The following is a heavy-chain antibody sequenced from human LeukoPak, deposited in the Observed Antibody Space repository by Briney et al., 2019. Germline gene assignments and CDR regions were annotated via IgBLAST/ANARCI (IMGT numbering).Heavy chain of an antibody. D-gene: IGHD3-10*01. V-gene: IGHV3-74*01. CDR1: GFTFDDYG. CDR3: AREGPHYYGSGSYMGHYMDV. J-gene: IGHJ6*03. CDR2: INSDGSST. Sequence: GGSLRLSCAASGFTFDDYGMSWVRQAPGKGLVWVSRINSDGSSTSYADSVKGRFTISRDNSKNTLYLQMNSLRAEDTAVYYCAREGPHYYGSGSYMGHYMDVWGKGTTVTVSS.